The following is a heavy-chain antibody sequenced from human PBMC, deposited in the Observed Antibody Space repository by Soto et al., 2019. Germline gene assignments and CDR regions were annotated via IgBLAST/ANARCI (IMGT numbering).Heavy chain of an antibody. CDR3: VKSLGFCSSSSCSRDYYYYYGMDV. Sequence: GGSLRLSCAASGFTFSNFAMHWVRQAPGKGLEWVTLISYDGGNKYYADSVKGRFSISRDNSRSTLYLQMNSLRPEDAAVYYCVKSLGFCSSSSCSRDYYYYYGMDVWGQGTTVTVSS. V-gene: IGHV3-30*18. CDR2: ISYDGGNK. CDR1: GFTFSNFA. J-gene: IGHJ6*02. D-gene: IGHD2-2*01.